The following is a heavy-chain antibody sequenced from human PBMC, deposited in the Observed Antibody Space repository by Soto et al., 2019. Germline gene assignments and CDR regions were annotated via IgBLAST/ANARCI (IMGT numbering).Heavy chain of an antibody. Sequence: PSQTLSLTCVISGDSVSSNSAAWNWIRQSPSRGLEWLGRTYYRSKWYNDYALSVKSRLTINPDTSMNQCSLQLNSVTPEDTAVYYCAREVAGTYYFDYWGQGILVTVSS. D-gene: IGHD5-12*01. CDR3: AREVAGTYYFDY. V-gene: IGHV6-1*01. CDR1: GDSVSSNSAA. CDR2: TYYRSKWYN. J-gene: IGHJ4*02.